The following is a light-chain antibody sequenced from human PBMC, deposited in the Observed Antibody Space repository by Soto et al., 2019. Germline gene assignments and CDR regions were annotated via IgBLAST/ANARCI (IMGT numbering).Light chain of an antibody. CDR2: DAS. V-gene: IGKV1-5*01. J-gene: IGKJ1*01. CDR3: QQYNSLHVA. Sequence: DIQMPQSPSTLSASVGDRVIITCRASQPISNWLAWYQHKPGRAPQLLIYDASTTLSGVPSRFRGSGSGSEFTLTITGLQPDDLATYYCQQYNSLHVAFGQGTKVEIK. CDR1: QPISNW.